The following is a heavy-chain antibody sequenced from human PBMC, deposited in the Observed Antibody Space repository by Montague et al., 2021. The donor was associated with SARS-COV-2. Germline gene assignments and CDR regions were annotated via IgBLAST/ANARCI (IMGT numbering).Heavy chain of an antibody. V-gene: IGHV4-39*01. J-gene: IGHJ3*02. CDR3: ARLRGDYGGTYDTFDI. Sequence: SETLSLTCTVSGGSISSRSYYWGWIRQPPGKGLEWIGSIYYSGSTYYXXXLKSRVTISVDTSKNQCSLKLSSVTAADTAVYYCARLRGDYGGTYDTFDIWGQGTMVTVSS. D-gene: IGHD4-23*01. CDR2: IYYSGST. CDR1: GGSISSRSYY.